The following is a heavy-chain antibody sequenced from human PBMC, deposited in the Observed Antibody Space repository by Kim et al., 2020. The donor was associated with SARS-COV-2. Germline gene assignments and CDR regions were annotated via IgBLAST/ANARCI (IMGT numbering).Heavy chain of an antibody. Sequence: YADSVTGRLTISRDNSKNTLYLQMHSLRAEDTAVYYCAKDDRGSYWGHFEYWGQGTQVTVSS. CDR3: AKDDRGSYWGHFEY. J-gene: IGHJ4*02. D-gene: IGHD1-26*01. V-gene: IGHV3-30-3*02.